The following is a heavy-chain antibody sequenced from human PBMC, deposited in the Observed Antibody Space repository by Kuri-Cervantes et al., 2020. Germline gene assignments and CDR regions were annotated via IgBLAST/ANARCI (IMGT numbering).Heavy chain of an antibody. CDR3: ARGYSGYDRVFDY. V-gene: IGHV4-59*01. Sequence: SETLSLTCTFSGASINSYYWSWIRQPPGKGLEWMGYIYYTGSTNYSPSLKSRVSISVDTSNNQFSLTLSSVTAADAAVYYCARGYSGYDRVFDYWGQGTLVTVSS. CDR2: IYYTGST. CDR1: GASINSYY. D-gene: IGHD5-12*01. J-gene: IGHJ4*02.